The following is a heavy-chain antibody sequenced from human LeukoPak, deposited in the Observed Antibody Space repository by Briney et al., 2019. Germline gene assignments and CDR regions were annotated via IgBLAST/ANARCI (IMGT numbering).Heavy chain of an antibody. CDR1: GGSFSGYY. CDR2: INHSGST. D-gene: IGHD1-26*01. V-gene: IGHV4-34*01. CDR3: ARGPPGGSYYH. J-gene: IGHJ4*02. Sequence: SETLSLTCAVYGGSFSGYYWSWIRQPPGKGLEWIGEINHSGSTNYNPSLKSRVTISVDTSKNQFSLKLSSVTAPDTAVYYCARGPPGGSYYHGGRGPLFTVSS.